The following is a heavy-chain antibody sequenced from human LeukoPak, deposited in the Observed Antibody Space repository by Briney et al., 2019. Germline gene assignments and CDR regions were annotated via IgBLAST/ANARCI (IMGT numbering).Heavy chain of an antibody. J-gene: IGHJ4*02. D-gene: IGHD4-17*01. V-gene: IGHV3-30*04. CDR2: ISYDGRNK. Sequence: GGSLRLSCAASGFTFSSYAMHWVRQAPGKGLEWVAVISYDGRNKYYADSVKGRFTISRDNAKNSLYLQMNSLRAEDTAVYYCARLGARQMLEYWGQGTLVTVSS. CDR1: GFTFSSYA. CDR3: ARLGARQMLEY.